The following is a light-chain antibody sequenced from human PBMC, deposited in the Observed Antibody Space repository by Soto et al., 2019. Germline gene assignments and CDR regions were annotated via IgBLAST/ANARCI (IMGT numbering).Light chain of an antibody. J-gene: IGKJ1*01. V-gene: IGKV3-20*01. CDR2: GAS. CDR1: QSVSSNY. Sequence: ENVLTQSPGTLSLSPGERATLSCRASQSVSSNYLAWYQQKPGQAPRLLIYGASSRATGIPARFSGSGSGTDFTLTISRLEPEDFAVYYCQQYNSFSRTFGQGTKVEIK. CDR3: QQYNSFSRT.